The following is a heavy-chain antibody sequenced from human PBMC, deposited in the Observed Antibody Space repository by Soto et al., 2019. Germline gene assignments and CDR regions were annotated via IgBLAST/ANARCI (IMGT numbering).Heavy chain of an antibody. Sequence: QVQLVQSGAEVKNPGSSVKVSCKTSGGTFNSYLIDWVRQAPGQGLEWMGGIIAAFGTAKYAQKFQGRVTITADTATTTAYMELRTLTYEDTAVYYCARGLDQPPVGLYFDTWGQGTLVTVSS. J-gene: IGHJ4*02. CDR1: GGTFNSYL. D-gene: IGHD2-2*01. V-gene: IGHV1-69*06. CDR2: IIAAFGTA. CDR3: ARGLDQPPVGLYFDT.